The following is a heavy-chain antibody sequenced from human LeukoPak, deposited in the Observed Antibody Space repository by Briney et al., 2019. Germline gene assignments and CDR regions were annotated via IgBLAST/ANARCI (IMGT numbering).Heavy chain of an antibody. CDR2: MNPNSGNT. CDR3: ARGSHDYHPDVYGMDA. V-gene: IGHV1-8*01. Sequence: ASVKVSCKASGYTFTSYDINWVRQATGQGLEWMGWMNPNSGNTGYAQKFQGRVTMTRNTSISTAYMELSSLRSEDTAVYYCARGSHDYHPDVYGMDAWGQGTTVTVSS. CDR1: GYTFTSYD. D-gene: IGHD4-11*01. J-gene: IGHJ6*02.